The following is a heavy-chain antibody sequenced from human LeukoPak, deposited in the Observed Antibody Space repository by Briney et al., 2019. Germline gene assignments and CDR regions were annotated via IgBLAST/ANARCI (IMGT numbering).Heavy chain of an antibody. CDR3: AKTRLMMTVLDD. CDR2: IKNDGTVK. D-gene: IGHD6-6*01. CDR1: GFTFSYHW. J-gene: IGHJ4*02. V-gene: IGHV3-7*01. Sequence: PGGSLRLSCAASGFTFSYHWMTWVRQAPGKGLEWVANIKNDGTVKNYVDSVKGRFTISRDNSKNTLYLQLNSLRVEDTAVYYCAKTRLMMTVLDDWGQRTLVTVSS.